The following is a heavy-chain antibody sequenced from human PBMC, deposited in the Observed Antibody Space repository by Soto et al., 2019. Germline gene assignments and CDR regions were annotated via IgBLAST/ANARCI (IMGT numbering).Heavy chain of an antibody. J-gene: IGHJ5*02. CDR3: ARGRGEFDP. CDR1: GFTFSDHN. Sequence: QVQLVESGGGLVKPGGSLRLSCAATGFTFSDHNMSWIRQAPGKGLEWVSYISGSATTIYYADSIKGRFTISRDNAKNSLFLQMTSLRVDDTAVYYCARGRGEFDPWGQGTLLTVSS. V-gene: IGHV3-11*01. CDR2: ISGSATTI.